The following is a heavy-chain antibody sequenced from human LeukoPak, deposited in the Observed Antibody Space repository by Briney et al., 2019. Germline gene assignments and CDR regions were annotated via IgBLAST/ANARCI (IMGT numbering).Heavy chain of an antibody. CDR2: IRYDGSNK. Sequence: PGGSLRLSCAASGFTFSSYGMHWVRQAPGKGLEWVAFIRYDGSNKYYADSVKGRFTISRDNSKNTLYLQMNSLRAEDTAVYYCAKVRGKVPAAIFEYWGQGTLVTVSS. D-gene: IGHD2-2*01. CDR3: AKVRGKVPAAIFEY. J-gene: IGHJ4*02. CDR1: GFTFSSYG. V-gene: IGHV3-30*02.